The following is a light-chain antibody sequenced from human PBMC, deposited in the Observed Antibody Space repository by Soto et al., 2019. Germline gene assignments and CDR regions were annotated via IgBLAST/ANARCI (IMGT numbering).Light chain of an antibody. J-gene: IGKJ4*01. CDR1: QSVRSSY. CDR2: GAS. Sequence: EIVLTQSPGTLSLSPGERATLSCRASQSVRSSYLAWYQQKPGQAPRLLIYGASRRATGIPDRFSGSGSGTDFTLTISRLEPEDFAVYYCQQYGSSPLTFGGGTKVDIK. CDR3: QQYGSSPLT. V-gene: IGKV3-20*01.